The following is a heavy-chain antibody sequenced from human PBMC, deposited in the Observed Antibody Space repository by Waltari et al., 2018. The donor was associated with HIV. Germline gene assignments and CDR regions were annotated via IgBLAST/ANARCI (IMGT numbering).Heavy chain of an antibody. D-gene: IGHD3-16*01. Sequence: EVHLLESGGGWVQPGGYLRLSCQAYGSHVRKYAMRWVRQAPGKGLEWVSAISAGVVSTYYADSVKGRFTISRDNSKNTVYLQMNSLRGEDTAVYYCARDLGGYWYFDLWGRGTLVTVSS. CDR1: GSHVRKYA. V-gene: IGHV3-23*01. CDR2: ISAGVVST. J-gene: IGHJ2*01. CDR3: ARDLGGYWYFDL.